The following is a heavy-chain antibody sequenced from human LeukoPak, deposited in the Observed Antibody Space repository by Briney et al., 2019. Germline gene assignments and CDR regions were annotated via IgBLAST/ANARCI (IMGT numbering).Heavy chain of an antibody. CDR2: IYHSGSN. V-gene: IGHV4-38-2*01. D-gene: IGHD3-10*01. CDR3: ARRPGPHPHYFDY. Sequence: PSETLSLTCAVSGYSISSGYYWGWIRQPPGKGLEWIGSIYHSGSNYYNPSPQSRVTISVDTSKNQFSLKLSSVTAADTAVYYCARRPGPHPHYFDYWGQGTLVTVPS. J-gene: IGHJ4*02. CDR1: GYSISSGYY.